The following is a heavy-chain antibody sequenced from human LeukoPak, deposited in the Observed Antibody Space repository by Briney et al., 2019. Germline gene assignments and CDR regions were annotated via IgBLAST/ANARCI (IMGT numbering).Heavy chain of an antibody. J-gene: IGHJ4*02. CDR3: ARDFEGVTGTH. V-gene: IGHV3-21*01. CDR1: GFTFSSYS. D-gene: IGHD2-21*02. CDR2: ISSSSSYI. Sequence: GGSLRLSCAASGFTFSSYSMNWVRQAPGKGLEWVSSISSSSSYIYYADSVKGRFTISRDNAKNSLYLQMNSLRAEDTAVYYCARDFEGVTGTHWGQGTLVTVSS.